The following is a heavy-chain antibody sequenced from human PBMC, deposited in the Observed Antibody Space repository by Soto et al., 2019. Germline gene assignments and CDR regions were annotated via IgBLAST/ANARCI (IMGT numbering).Heavy chain of an antibody. V-gene: IGHV4-59*01. CDR2: VYHSGST. CDR1: GGSMRNYC. D-gene: IGHD6-6*01. CDR3: TSYYSTSSPPDY. Sequence: SETLYLTCMVSGGSMRNYCWNWIRQPPGRGLEWIGYVYHSGSTNYNPSLKSRVSMSVDVSRNHFSLTLHSVTAADTAVYFCTSYYSTSSPPDYWGQGTLVTVSS. J-gene: IGHJ4*02.